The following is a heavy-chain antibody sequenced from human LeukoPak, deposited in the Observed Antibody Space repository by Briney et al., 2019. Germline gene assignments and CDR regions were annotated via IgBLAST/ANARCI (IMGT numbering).Heavy chain of an antibody. J-gene: IGHJ6*02. CDR1: GGSISSYY. CDR3: ARGLPQYYYYGMDV. Sequence: SETLSLTGTVPGGSISSYYWSWIRQPPGKGLEWIGYIYYSGSTNYNPSLKSRVTISVDTSKNQFSLKLSSVTAADTAVYYCARGLPQYYYYGMDVWGQGTTVTVSS. D-gene: IGHD5-18*01. CDR2: IYYSGST. V-gene: IGHV4-59*01.